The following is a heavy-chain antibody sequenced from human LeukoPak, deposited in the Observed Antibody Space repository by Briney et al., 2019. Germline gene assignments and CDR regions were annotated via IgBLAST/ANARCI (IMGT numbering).Heavy chain of an antibody. CDR3: ASSYYSGSSFDY. V-gene: IGHV4-34*01. CDR1: GGSFSGYY. Sequence: SETLSLTCAVYGGSFSGYYWSWIRQPPGKGLEWIGEIYHSGSTNYNPSLKSRVTISVDTSKNQFSLKLSSVTAADTAVYYCASSYYSGSSFDYWGQGTLVTVSS. J-gene: IGHJ4*02. D-gene: IGHD3-10*01. CDR2: IYHSGST.